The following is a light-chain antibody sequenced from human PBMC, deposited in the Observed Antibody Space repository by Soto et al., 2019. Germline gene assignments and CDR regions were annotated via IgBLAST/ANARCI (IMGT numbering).Light chain of an antibody. CDR2: EGS. J-gene: IGLJ1*01. CDR1: SSDVGSYNL. Sequence: QSVLTQPASVSGSPGQSITISCTGTSSDVGSYNLVSWYRQHPGKAPKLMIYEGSKRPSGVSNRFSGSKSGNTASLTISGLQAEDEADYSCCSYAGSSTPYVFGTGTEVTVL. V-gene: IGLV2-23*01. CDR3: CSYAGSSTPYV.